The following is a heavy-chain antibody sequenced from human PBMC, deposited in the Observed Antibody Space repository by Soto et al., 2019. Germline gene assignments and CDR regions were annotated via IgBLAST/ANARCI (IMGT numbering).Heavy chain of an antibody. V-gene: IGHV4-31*03. CDR1: GVSLTSGTYY. Sequence: SETLSLTCTVSGVSLTSGTYYWSWIRQHPGKGLEWIGYIFYSGSTDYNPSLKSRVNISVDTSKNQFSLKLNSVTAADTAVYFCAIARVADSSLDHWGQGTLVTVSS. J-gene: IGHJ4*02. CDR3: AIARVADSSLDH. D-gene: IGHD3-3*01. CDR2: IFYSGST.